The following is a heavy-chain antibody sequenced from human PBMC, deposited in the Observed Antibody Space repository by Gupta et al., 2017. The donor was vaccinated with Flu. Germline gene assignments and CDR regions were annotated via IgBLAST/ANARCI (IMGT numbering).Heavy chain of an antibody. CDR2: IAADDTVK. D-gene: IGHD3-10*01. V-gene: IGHV3-7*01. Sequence: EEQLVESGGGLVQPGGSLRLSCAASGFRFRSYWMDWVRQAPGKGLEWVANIAADDTVKNYADSVKGRFTISRDDARDSLYLQMNSLRDEDTGIYFCARKRGWQQFDYWGQGALVTVSS. CDR3: ARKRGWQQFDY. CDR1: GFRFRSYW. J-gene: IGHJ4*02.